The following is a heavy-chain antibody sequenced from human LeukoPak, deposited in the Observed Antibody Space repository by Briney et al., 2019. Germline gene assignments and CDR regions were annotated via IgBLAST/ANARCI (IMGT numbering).Heavy chain of an antibody. D-gene: IGHD3-10*01. J-gene: IGHJ4*02. CDR3: ARDGNGSGSVGEMGFDY. V-gene: IGHV3-53*01. CDR1: GFTVSSNY. CDR2: IYSGGST. Sequence: EGSLRLSCAASGFTVSSNYMSWVRQAPGKGLEWVSVIYSGGSTYYADSVKGRFTISRDNSKNTLYLQMNSLRAEDTAVYYCARDGNGSGSVGEMGFDYWGQGTLVTVSS.